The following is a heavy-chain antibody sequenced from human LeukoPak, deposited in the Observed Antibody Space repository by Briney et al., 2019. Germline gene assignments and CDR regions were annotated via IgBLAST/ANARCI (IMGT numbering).Heavy chain of an antibody. J-gene: IGHJ4*02. CDR2: ISGSGGST. CDR3: AREVKKPVIASAGLDY. CDR1: GFTFSSYA. D-gene: IGHD6-13*01. V-gene: IGHV3-23*01. Sequence: GGSLRLSCAASGFTFSSYAMSWVRQAPGKGLEWVSAISGSGGSTYYADSVKGRFTISRDNAKNSLYLQMNSLRAEDTAVYYCAREVKKPVIASAGLDYWGQGTLVTVSS.